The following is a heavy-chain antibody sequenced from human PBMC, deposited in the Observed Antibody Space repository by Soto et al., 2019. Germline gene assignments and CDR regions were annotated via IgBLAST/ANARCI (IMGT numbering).Heavy chain of an antibody. CDR2: IISNDDK. J-gene: IGHJ4*02. CDR1: GFSLTDTRMG. Sequence: GPPLVNPKEALTLTCSVSGFSLTDTRMGVSWIRQAPGKSLEWLAHIISNDDKSYSTSLKSRLTISKDTSKSQVVLRMTNMDPVDTGRYYCARALFYSDSDGYYFEFDYWGPGTPVTVSS. CDR3: ARALFYSDSDGYYFEFDY. D-gene: IGHD3-22*01. V-gene: IGHV2-26*01.